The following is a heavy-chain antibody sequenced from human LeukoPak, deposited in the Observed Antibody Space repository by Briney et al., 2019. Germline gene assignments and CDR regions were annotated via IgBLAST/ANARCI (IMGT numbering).Heavy chain of an antibody. J-gene: IGHJ4*02. V-gene: IGHV4-34*01. CDR2: INHSGST. CDR3: ARLDDYGDYLVDY. CDR1: GGSFSGYC. Sequence: SETLSLTCAVYGGSFSGYCWSWIRQPPGKGLEWIGEINHSGSTNYNPSLKSRVTISVDTSKNQFSLKLSSVTAADTAVYYCARLDDYGDYLVDYWGQGTLVTVSS. D-gene: IGHD4-17*01.